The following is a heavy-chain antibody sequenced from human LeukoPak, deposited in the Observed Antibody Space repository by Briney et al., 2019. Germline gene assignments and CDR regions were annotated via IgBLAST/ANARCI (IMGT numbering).Heavy chain of an antibody. V-gene: IGHV4-4*02. D-gene: IGHD3-16*02. J-gene: IGHJ4*02. Sequence: SGTLSLTCAVSGGSISSSNWWSWVRQPPGKGLKWIGEIYHSGSTNYNPSLKSRVTISVDKSKNQFSLKLSSVTAADTAVYYCARGVITFGGVIVTSYYFDYWGQGTLVTVSS. CDR2: IYHSGST. CDR3: ARGVITFGGVIVTSYYFDY. CDR1: GGSISSSNW.